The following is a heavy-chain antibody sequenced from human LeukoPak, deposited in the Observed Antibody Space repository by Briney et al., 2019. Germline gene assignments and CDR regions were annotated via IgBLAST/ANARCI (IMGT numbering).Heavy chain of an antibody. CDR1: GFTVRIYA. CDR2: ISGSEGSA. CDR3: ARDWPSEWQQLPDYDAVDI. Sequence: PRGSLGLSCVASGFTVRIYAVSWVRQPPGKGLQWVSTISGSEGSAYYADSVKGRFTNSRDNSKNTLYLQMTSLRAEDTAVYYCARDWPSEWQQLPDYDAVDIWGQGTMVTVSS. V-gene: IGHV3-23*01. J-gene: IGHJ3*02. D-gene: IGHD6-13*01.